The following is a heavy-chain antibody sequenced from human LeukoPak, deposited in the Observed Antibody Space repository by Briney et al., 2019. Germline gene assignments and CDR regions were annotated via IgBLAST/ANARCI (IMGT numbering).Heavy chain of an antibody. CDR2: IYTSGST. D-gene: IGHD5-24*01. CDR1: GGSISSYY. CDR3: ARRGGYNSLYFDY. V-gene: IGHV4-4*09. J-gene: IGHJ4*02. Sequence: PSETLSLTCTVSGGSISSYYWSWIRQPPEKGLEWIGYIYTSGSTNYNPSLKSRVTISVDTSKNQFSLKLSSVTAADTAVYYCARRGGYNSLYFDYWGQGTLVTVSS.